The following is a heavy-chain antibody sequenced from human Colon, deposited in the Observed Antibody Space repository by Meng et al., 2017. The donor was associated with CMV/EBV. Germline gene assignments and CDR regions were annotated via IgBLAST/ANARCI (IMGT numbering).Heavy chain of an antibody. CDR2: MNPSAGTT. D-gene: IGHD3/OR15-3a*01. V-gene: IGHV1-46*01. J-gene: IGHJ4*02. Sequence: ASVKVSCKAFGYTFGSHYLHWLRQAPGHGFEWMGVMNPSAGTTNYVQKFQGRVTMTRDTATSTAYMELSSLRSDDTAVYYCAKGEAGPFWTGSNYFESWGQGTLVTVSS. CDR1: GYTFGSHY. CDR3: AKGEAGPFWTGSNYFES.